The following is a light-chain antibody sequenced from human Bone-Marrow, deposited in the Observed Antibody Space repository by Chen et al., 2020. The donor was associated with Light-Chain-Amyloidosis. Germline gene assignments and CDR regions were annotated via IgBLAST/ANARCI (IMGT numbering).Light chain of an antibody. V-gene: IGLV2-23*02. CDR3: GSYAGSNTVV. CDR2: EVN. J-gene: IGLJ2*01. CDR1: SSDVGNYNL. Sequence: QSALTQPASVSGSPGQSITISCTGSSSDVGNYNLVSWYQHHPGKAPKLMIFEVNKRPSGVSKRFSGSKSGNTASLTISGLLAEDEADYHCGSYAGSNTVVFGGGTKLTVL.